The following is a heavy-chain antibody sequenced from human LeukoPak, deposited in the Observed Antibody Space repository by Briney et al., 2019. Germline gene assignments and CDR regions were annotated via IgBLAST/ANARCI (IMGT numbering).Heavy chain of an antibody. CDR1: GFALGNGRLG. Sequence: SGPVLGKSTETLTVTCTVSGFALGNGRLGVSGIRESPVKALEGLAHIFSTDEKAYSKSLKSRLTISKDTSKSQVVLTMTKMDTGDTATYYCARILLNAGNNEFYFDYWGQGTLVTVS. D-gene: IGHD1/OR15-1a*01. CDR2: IFSTDEK. J-gene: IGHJ4*02. V-gene: IGHV2-26*01. CDR3: ARILLNAGNNEFYFDY.